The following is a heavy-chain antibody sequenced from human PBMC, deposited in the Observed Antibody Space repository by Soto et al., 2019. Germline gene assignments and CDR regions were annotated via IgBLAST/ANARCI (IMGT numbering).Heavy chain of an antibody. Sequence: ASETLSLTCDVSGFSISSGYYWGWIRQSPGEGLEWIASMFHRGDTLYNPSLKSRVTIPVHTSKNQVFLEMTFVTGGDTAMYLCVRYLRLAIDGFDIWGPGAVVTVSS. CDR1: GFSISSGYY. D-gene: IGHD2-21*01. CDR3: VRYLRLAIDGFDI. J-gene: IGHJ3*02. CDR2: MFHRGDT. V-gene: IGHV4-38-2*01.